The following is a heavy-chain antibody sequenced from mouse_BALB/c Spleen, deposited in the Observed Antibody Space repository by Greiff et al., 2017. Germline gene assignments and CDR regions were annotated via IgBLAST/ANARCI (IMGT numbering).Heavy chain of an antibody. D-gene: IGHD2-14*01. Sequence: EVKLMESGPGLVKPSQSLSLTCTVTGYSITSDYAWNWIRQFPGNKLEWMGYISYSGSTSYNPSLKSRISITRDTSKNQFFLQLNSVTTEDTATYYCAREGVRLFDYWGQGTLVTVSA. CDR3: AREGVRLFDY. CDR1: GYSITSDYA. V-gene: IGHV3-2*02. J-gene: IGHJ3*01. CDR2: ISYSGST.